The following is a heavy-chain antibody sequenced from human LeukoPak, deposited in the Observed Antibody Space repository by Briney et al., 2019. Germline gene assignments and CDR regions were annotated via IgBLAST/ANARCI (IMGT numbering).Heavy chain of an antibody. V-gene: IGHV3-7*01. Sequence: GGSLRLSCAASGFTFKSYWMSWVRQAPGKGREWVANIKQDGREKYYVDSVKDRFTISRDNAKKSLYLQMNSLRGEDTAVYYCAGYDFWSGPMGLYYYMDVWGKGTTVTVSS. CDR2: IKQDGREK. D-gene: IGHD3-3*01. CDR1: GFTFKSYW. CDR3: AGYDFWSGPMGLYYYMDV. J-gene: IGHJ6*03.